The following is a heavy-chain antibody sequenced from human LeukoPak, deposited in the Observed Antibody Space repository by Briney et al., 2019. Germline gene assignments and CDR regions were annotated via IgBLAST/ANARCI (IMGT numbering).Heavy chain of an antibody. CDR2: ISHERAST. Sequence: GGSLRLSCAASGYTFFNYTVTWVRPAPGKGLEWVSTISHERASTHYVYSVKGRFTISRDNSKNTVFLQMDSLRAEDTAVYFCAKYGSGQLWLLGWYFDFWGRGTLVSVSS. D-gene: IGHD3-16*01. V-gene: IGHV3-23*01. CDR1: GYTFFNYT. CDR3: AKYGSGQLWLLGWYFDF. J-gene: IGHJ2*01.